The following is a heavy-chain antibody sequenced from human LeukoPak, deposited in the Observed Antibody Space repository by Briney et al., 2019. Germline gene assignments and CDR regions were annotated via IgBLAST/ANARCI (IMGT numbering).Heavy chain of an antibody. CDR2: IYHSGST. CDR3: ARDEGMTTVTTRDY. J-gene: IGHJ4*02. V-gene: IGHV4-59*12. Sequence: KPSETLSLTCTVSGGSISRYYWSWLRQPPGKGLKWIGYIYHSGSTYYNPSLKSRVTISVDRSKNQFSLKLSSVTAADTAVYYCARDEGMTTVTTRDYWGQGTLVTVSS. D-gene: IGHD4-11*01. CDR1: GGSISRYY.